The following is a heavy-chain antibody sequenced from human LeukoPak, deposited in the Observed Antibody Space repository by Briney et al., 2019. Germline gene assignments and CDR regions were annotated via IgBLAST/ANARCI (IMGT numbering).Heavy chain of an antibody. CDR2: IYYSGST. Sequence: SETLSPTCTVSGGSMSSYYWSWIRQPPGKGLEWIGYIYYSGSTKYNPSLKSRVTISVDTSKNQFSLELSSVTAADTAVYYCARHHDYGDYAQAFDIWGQGTMVTVSS. CDR1: GGSMSSYY. CDR3: ARHHDYGDYAQAFDI. J-gene: IGHJ3*02. D-gene: IGHD4-17*01. V-gene: IGHV4-59*08.